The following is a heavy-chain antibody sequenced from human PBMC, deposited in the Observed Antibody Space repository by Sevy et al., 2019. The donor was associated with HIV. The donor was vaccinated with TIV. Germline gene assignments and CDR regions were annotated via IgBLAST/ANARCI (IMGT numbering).Heavy chain of an antibody. D-gene: IGHD3-3*01. CDR3: ARESAYNFADY. V-gene: IGHV4-31*03. Sequence: SETLSLTSTVSGGSISSGGYYWSWIRQHPGKGLEWIGYIYYSGSTYYNPSLKSRVTISVDTSKNQFSLKLSSVTAADTAVYYCARESAYNFADYWGQGTLVTVSS. J-gene: IGHJ4*02. CDR1: GGSISSGGYY. CDR2: IYYSGST.